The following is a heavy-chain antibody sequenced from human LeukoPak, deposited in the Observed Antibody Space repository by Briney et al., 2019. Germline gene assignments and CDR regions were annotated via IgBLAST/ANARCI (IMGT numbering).Heavy chain of an antibody. CDR2: ISSSGSTI. D-gene: IGHD5-12*01. J-gene: IGHJ4*02. CDR1: GFTFSSYS. Sequence: GGSLRLSCVASGFTFSSYSMNWVRQGPGKGLEWVSYISSSGSTIYYADSVKGRFTISRDNAKNTLFLQMNSLRGEDTSVYYCARDRSATPRAHTMDYWGQGTLVTVSS. V-gene: IGHV3-48*01. CDR3: ARDRSATPRAHTMDY.